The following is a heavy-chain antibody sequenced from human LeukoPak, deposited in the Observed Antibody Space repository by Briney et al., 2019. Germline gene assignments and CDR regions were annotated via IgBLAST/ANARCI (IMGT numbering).Heavy chain of an antibody. Sequence: GGSLRLSCAASGFTFSSYAMSWVRQAPGKGLEWVSAISGSGGSTYYADSVKGRFTISRDNSKNTLYLQMNSLRAEDTAVYYCARGMEQWLVTNPFDYWGQGTLVTVSS. V-gene: IGHV3-23*01. D-gene: IGHD6-19*01. CDR3: ARGMEQWLVTNPFDY. CDR2: ISGSGGST. J-gene: IGHJ4*02. CDR1: GFTFSSYA.